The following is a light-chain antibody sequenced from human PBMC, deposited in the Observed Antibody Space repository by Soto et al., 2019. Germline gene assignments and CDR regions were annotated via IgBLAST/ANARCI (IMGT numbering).Light chain of an antibody. J-gene: IGKJ1*01. V-gene: IGKV3-20*01. CDR1: QYINTR. CDR3: QQYGSSGT. Sequence: IVLTQSPATLSSFPGDRVTLSCRASQYINTRLAWYQQKPGQAPRLLIYGASNRATGIPDRFSGSGSGTDFTLTISRLEPEDFAVYYCQQYGSSGTFGQGTKVDIK. CDR2: GAS.